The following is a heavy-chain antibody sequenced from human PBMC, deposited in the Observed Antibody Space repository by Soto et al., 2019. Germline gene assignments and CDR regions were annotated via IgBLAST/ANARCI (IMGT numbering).Heavy chain of an antibody. CDR1: GFTFSTYS. V-gene: IGHV3-21*01. CDR3: AREYTAWPLAYGLDV. J-gene: IGHJ6*02. D-gene: IGHD2-2*02. Sequence: GGSLRLSCVGSGFTFSTYSINWVRQAPGKGLEWVSSISSRSDIYYADSVKGRFTIPRDNAKNSVSLQMNSLRAEDTAVYYCAREYTAWPLAYGLDVWGQGTTVTVSS. CDR2: ISSRSDI.